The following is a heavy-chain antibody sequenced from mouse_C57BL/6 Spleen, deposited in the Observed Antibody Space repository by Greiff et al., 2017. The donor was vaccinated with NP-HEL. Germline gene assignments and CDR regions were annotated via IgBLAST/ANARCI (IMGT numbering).Heavy chain of an antibody. CDR2: ISSGSSTI. Sequence: EVKRVESGGGLVKPGGSLKLSCAASGFTFSDYGMHWVRQAPEKGLEWVAYISSGSSTIYYADTVKGRFTISRDNAKNTLFLQMTSLRSEDTAMYYCARTPYGNYFYYAMDYWGQGTSVTVSS. CDR3: ARTPYGNYFYYAMDY. CDR1: GFTFSDYG. J-gene: IGHJ4*01. D-gene: IGHD2-1*01. V-gene: IGHV5-17*01.